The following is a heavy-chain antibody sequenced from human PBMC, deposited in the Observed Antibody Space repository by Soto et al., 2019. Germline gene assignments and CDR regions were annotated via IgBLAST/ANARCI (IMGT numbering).Heavy chain of an antibody. CDR3: ARVGSIEAAGTGGSYYYGMDV. CDR2: TYYRSKWYN. V-gene: IGHV6-1*01. Sequence: SPTLSLTCAISGDSVSSNSAAWNWIRQSPSRGLEWLGRTYYRSKWYNDYAVSVKSRITINPDTSKNQFSLQLNSVTPEDTAVYYCARVGSIEAAGTGGSYYYGMDVWGQGTTVTVSS. J-gene: IGHJ6*02. D-gene: IGHD6-13*01. CDR1: GDSVSSNSAA.